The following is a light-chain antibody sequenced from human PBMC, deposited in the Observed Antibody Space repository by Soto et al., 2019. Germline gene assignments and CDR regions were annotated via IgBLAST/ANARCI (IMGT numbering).Light chain of an antibody. CDR3: QQYYDWPIT. CDR2: RAS. J-gene: IGKJ5*01. V-gene: IGKV3-20*01. CDR1: QSVNNNY. Sequence: EIVLIQSPGTLPLSPGPLATLCRSASQSVNNNYVAWYQQKPGQAPRLLIFRASNKATGIPDRFSGSGSGTDFTLTISSLQSEDFAVYYCQQYYDWPITFGQGTRLEIK.